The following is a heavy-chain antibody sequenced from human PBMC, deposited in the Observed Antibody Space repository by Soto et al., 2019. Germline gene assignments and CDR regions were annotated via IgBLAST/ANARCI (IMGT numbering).Heavy chain of an antibody. D-gene: IGHD3-3*01. J-gene: IGHJ4*02. Sequence: QITLKESGPTLVKSTQTLTLTCTFSGFSLTTDGEGVGWVRQSPVAALEWLALINWDDDERYSPSLKTRLTITKDIFRNQVVLVMTSMEPVDTGTYFCAHSRNLSTEDGQVGDFDYGGQGT. V-gene: IGHV2-5*02. CDR2: INWDDDE. CDR3: AHSRNLSTEDGQVGDFDY. CDR1: GFSLTTDGEG.